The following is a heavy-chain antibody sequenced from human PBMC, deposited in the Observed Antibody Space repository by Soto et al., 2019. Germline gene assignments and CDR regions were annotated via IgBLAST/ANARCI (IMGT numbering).Heavy chain of an antibody. CDR1: GDSAASDRAA. CDR3: ARAPPLIGSNWFGP. Sequence: SKTLSLTSAFTGDSAASDRAAWNWIRQSPSRGLEWLGRTYYRSKWFHDYAVSVKSRIIINPDTSKNQFSLQLNSVTPEDTAVYYCARAPPLIGSNWFGPWRQVSPVTVTS. V-gene: IGHV6-1*01. D-gene: IGHD2-21*01. J-gene: IGHJ5*02. CDR2: TYYRSKWFH.